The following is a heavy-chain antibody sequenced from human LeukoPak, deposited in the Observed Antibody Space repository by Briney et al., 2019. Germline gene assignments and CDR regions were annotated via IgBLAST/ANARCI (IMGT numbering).Heavy chain of an antibody. CDR3: ARDTVNGPFVISLDL. J-gene: IGHJ5*02. Sequence: GGSLRLSCAASGFSFSSSQMNWVRQAPGKGPEWVSHINSGGNTEYYADSVRGRFTMSRDNARSILYPQMNSLRDEDTGLYYCARDTVNGPFVISLDLWGQGALVTVSS. V-gene: IGHV3-48*03. D-gene: IGHD2-8*01. CDR2: INSGGNTE. CDR1: GFSFSSSQ.